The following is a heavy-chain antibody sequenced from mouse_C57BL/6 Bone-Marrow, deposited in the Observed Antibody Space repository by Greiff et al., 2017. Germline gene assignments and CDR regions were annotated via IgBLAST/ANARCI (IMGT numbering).Heavy chain of an antibody. CDR1: GYTFTSHT. Sequence: QVQLQQSGAELARPGASVKMSCKASGYTFTSHTMHWVKQRPGQGLEWIGYINPSSGYTKYNQKFKDKATLTADKSSSTAYMQLSSLTSEYAAVYYCARFYREGYWGQGTTLTVSS. CDR3: ARFYREGY. J-gene: IGHJ2*01. D-gene: IGHD2-14*01. V-gene: IGHV1-4*01. CDR2: INPSSGYT.